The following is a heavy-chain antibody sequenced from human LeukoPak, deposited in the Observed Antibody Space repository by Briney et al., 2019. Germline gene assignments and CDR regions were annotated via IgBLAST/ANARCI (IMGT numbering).Heavy chain of an antibody. CDR2: IYHSGST. J-gene: IGHJ4*02. Sequence: PSQTLSLTCTVSGVSISSGGYYWSWIRQPPGKGLEWIGYIYHSGSTYYNPSLKSRVTISVDRSKNQFSLKLSSVTAADTAVYYCARGGDSYGYDYWGQGTLVTVSS. CDR3: ARGGDSYGYDY. V-gene: IGHV4-30-2*01. CDR1: GVSISSGGYY. D-gene: IGHD5-18*01.